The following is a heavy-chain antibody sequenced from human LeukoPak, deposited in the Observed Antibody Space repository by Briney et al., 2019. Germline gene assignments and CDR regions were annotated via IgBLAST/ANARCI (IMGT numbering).Heavy chain of an antibody. D-gene: IGHD1-26*01. CDR1: GSTFDDCA. Sequence: PGGSLRLSCAASGSTFDDCAMHWVRQAPGKGLEWVSLISGDGGGTYYADSVKGRFTISRDNSKNSLYLQMNSLRTEDTALYYCAKARVGSKWDSVDYWGQGILVTVSS. CDR2: ISGDGGGT. J-gene: IGHJ4*02. CDR3: AKARVGSKWDSVDY. V-gene: IGHV3-43*02.